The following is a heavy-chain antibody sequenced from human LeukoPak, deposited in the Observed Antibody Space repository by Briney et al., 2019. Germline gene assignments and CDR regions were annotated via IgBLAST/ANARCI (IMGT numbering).Heavy chain of an antibody. CDR3: ATWAFYHNLDV. Sequence: TGGALRLSCAASGFTIGPYAMYWVRQGPGRGLEWVSVIKADGSGTFYADSVRGRFITSRDNSKNSLYLQMNSLTSEDTALYYCATWAFYHNLDVWGQGTTVIVSS. CDR2: IKADGSGT. D-gene: IGHD2/OR15-2a*01. V-gene: IGHV3-43*02. CDR1: GFTIGPYA. J-gene: IGHJ6*02.